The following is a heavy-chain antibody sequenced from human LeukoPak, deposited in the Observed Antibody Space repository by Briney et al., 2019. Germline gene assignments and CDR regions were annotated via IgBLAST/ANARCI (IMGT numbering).Heavy chain of an antibody. V-gene: IGHV3-30*18. CDR1: GFTFSSYG. Sequence: GGSLRLSCAASGFTFSSYGMHWVRQAPGKGLEWVAVISYDGSNKYYADSVKGRFTISRDNSKNTLYLQMNSLRAEDTAVYYCAKRGGCSSTSCPSDYWGQGTLVTVSS. J-gene: IGHJ4*02. CDR3: AKRGGCSSTSCPSDY. D-gene: IGHD2-2*01. CDR2: ISYDGSNK.